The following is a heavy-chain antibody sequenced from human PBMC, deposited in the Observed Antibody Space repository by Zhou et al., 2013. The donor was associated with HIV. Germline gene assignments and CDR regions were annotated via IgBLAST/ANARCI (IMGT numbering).Heavy chain of an antibody. Sequence: QVQLVQSEAEVKKIGASVKVSCKASGYIFTDYYIHWVRQAPGLGLEWVGWVGAYNRFTSYAQRFQGRVTMTADSSASTSYMELRSLTSDDTAVYYCARDEGVWGSYGYFDYWGQGTLVTVSS. CDR3: ARDEGVWGSYGYFDY. D-gene: IGHD3-16*01. V-gene: IGHV1-18*04. CDR1: GYIFTDYY. CDR2: VGAYNRFT. J-gene: IGHJ4*02.